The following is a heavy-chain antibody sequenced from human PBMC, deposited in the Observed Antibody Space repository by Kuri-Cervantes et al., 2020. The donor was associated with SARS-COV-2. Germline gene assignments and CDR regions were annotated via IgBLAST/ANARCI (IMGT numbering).Heavy chain of an antibody. CDR1: SGSISSYY. V-gene: IGHV4-59*01. CDR3: ARVGEYSSSLDY. CDR2: IYYSGST. Sequence: SETLSLTCTVSSGSISSYYWSWIRQPPGKGLEWIGYIYYSGSTNYNPSLKSRVTISVDTSKNQFSLKLSSVTAADTAVYYCARVGEYSSSLDYWGQGTLVTVSS. J-gene: IGHJ4*02. D-gene: IGHD6-13*01.